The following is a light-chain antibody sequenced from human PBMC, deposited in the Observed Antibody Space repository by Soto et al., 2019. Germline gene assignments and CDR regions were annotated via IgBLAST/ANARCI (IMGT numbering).Light chain of an antibody. J-gene: IGKJ1*01. CDR3: QQYHSSPTWT. Sequence: DIQMTQSPSTLSAYVGDRVSITCRASQSISTYLSWYQQKPGKVTKLMIYGASSLQNGVPSRFSGSVSGTEFSFTISSLQPEDFANYYCQQYHSSPTWTFGQGTKVDIK. V-gene: IGKV1-39*01. CDR1: QSISTY. CDR2: GAS.